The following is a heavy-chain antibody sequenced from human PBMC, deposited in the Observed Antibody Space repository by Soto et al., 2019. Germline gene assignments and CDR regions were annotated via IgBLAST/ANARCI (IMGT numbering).Heavy chain of an antibody. J-gene: IGHJ6*02. CDR2: INPNSGGT. V-gene: IGHV1-2*02. CDR1: GSTFSAFY. D-gene: IGHD2-2*01. Sequence: VASGNASIQASGSTFSAFYISRVLYAPRQGLEWMGWINPNSGGTNYAQKFQGRVTMTRDTSISTAYMELSRLRSDDTAVYYCARDVVPAYYYYGMDVWGQGTRVTVSS. CDR3: ARDVVPAYYYYGMDV.